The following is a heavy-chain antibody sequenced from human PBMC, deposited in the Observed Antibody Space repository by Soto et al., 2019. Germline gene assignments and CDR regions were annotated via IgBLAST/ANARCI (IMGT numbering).Heavy chain of an antibody. D-gene: IGHD1-20*01. J-gene: IGHJ6*02. Sequence: TLFLTCTVSGGPISSYYWSWIRQPPGKGLEWIGYIYYSGSTNYNPSLKSRVTISVDTSKNQFSLKLSSVIAADTAVYYCARDRAYNWNYYGMDVWGQGTTVTVSS. V-gene: IGHV4-59*01. CDR3: ARDRAYNWNYYGMDV. CDR1: GGPISSYY. CDR2: IYYSGST.